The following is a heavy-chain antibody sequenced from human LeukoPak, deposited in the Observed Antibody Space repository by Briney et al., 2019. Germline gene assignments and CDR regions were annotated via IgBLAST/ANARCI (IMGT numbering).Heavy chain of an antibody. CDR1: GFTFSNAW. D-gene: IGHD2-21*02. CDR2: IKSKTDGGTT. Sequence: PGGSLRLSCAASGFTFSNAWMSWVSQAPGKGLEWVGRIKSKTDGGTTDYAAPLKGRFTISRDHSRNTLYLQMNSLKTEDTAVYYCTTSPGGDCYPDWGQGTLVTVSS. J-gene: IGHJ4*02. V-gene: IGHV3-15*01. CDR3: TTSPGGDCYPD.